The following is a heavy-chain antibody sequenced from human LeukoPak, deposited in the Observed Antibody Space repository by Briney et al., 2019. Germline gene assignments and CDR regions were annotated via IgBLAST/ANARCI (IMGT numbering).Heavy chain of an antibody. J-gene: IGHJ6*03. V-gene: IGHV4-4*09. Sequence: SETLSLTCTVSGGSISSYYWSWIRQPPGKGLEWIAYIYTSGSTNYSPSLKSRVTISVDTSKNQFSLELSSVTAADTAVYYCARLDRYYYFYMDVWGKGTMVTVSS. CDR1: GGSISSYY. CDR2: IYTSGST. CDR3: ARLDRYYYFYMDV.